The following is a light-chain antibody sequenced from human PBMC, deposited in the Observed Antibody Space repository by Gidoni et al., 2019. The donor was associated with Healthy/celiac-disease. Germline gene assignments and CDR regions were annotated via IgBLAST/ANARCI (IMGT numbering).Light chain of an antibody. Sequence: EIVFTQSPGTLSLSPGERATLSCRASQSVSSSYLAWYQQKPGQAPRLLIYGASSRATGIPDRFSGSGSGTDFTLTISRLEPEDFAVYYCQQYGSSPGCSFGQGTKLEIK. CDR1: QSVSSSY. J-gene: IGKJ2*04. CDR2: GAS. V-gene: IGKV3-20*01. CDR3: QQYGSSPGCS.